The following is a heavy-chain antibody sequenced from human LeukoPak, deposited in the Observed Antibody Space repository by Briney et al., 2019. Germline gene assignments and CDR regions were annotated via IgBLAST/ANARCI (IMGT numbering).Heavy chain of an antibody. Sequence: ASVKVSCKASGGTFSSYAISWVRQAPGQGLEWMGRIIPILGIANYAQKFQGRVTITADKSTSTAYMELSSLRSEDTAVYYCARDPPPVGATTEGEDYWGQGTLVTVSS. J-gene: IGHJ4*02. CDR3: ARDPPPVGATTEGEDY. CDR2: IIPILGIA. V-gene: IGHV1-69*04. D-gene: IGHD1-26*01. CDR1: GGTFSSYA.